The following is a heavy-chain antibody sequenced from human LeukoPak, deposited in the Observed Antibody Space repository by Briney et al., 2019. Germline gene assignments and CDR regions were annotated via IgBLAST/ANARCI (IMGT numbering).Heavy chain of an antibody. CDR2: ISAYNGNT. Sequence: ASVKVSCKASGYTFTSYGISWVRQAPGQGLEWMGWISAYNGNTNYAQKLQGRVTMTTDTSTSTAYMELRSLRSDDTAVYYCARGQQQRVHTPRRTYYYYGMDVWGQGTTVTVSS. D-gene: IGHD6-13*01. V-gene: IGHV1-18*01. CDR3: ARGQQQRVHTPRRTYYYYGMDV. CDR1: GYTFTSYG. J-gene: IGHJ6*02.